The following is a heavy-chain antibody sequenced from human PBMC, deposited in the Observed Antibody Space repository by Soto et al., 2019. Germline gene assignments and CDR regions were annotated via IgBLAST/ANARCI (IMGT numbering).Heavy chain of an antibody. V-gene: IGHV1-8*01. CDR3: ASGGIAARDFDY. D-gene: IGHD6-6*01. Sequence: VQLVPAGAEVKKPGASVKVSCKASGYTFTSYDINWVRQATGQGLELMGWMNPKSCNTGYAQKFQGRVTMTRNTSISTAYMELSSLRSEDTAVYYCASGGIAARDFDYWGQGTLVTVSS. CDR2: MNPKSCNT. CDR1: GYTFTSYD. J-gene: IGHJ4*02.